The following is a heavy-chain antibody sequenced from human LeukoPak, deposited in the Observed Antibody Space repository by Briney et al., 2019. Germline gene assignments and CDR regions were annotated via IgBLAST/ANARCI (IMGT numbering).Heavy chain of an antibody. J-gene: IGHJ4*02. V-gene: IGHV1-69*04. CDR2: IIPIFGIA. D-gene: IGHD5-24*01. CDR3: ANEPGVEMATIRSSAPV. CDR1: GGTFSSYA. Sequence: SVKVSCKASGGTFSSYAISWVRQAPGQGLEWMGRIIPIFGIANYAQKFQGRVTITADKSTSTAYMELSSLRSEDTAVYYCANEPGVEMATIRSSAPVWGQGTLVPVSS.